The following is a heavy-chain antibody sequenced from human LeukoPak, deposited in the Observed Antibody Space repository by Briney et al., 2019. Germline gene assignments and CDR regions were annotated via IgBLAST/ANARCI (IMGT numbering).Heavy chain of an antibody. J-gene: IGHJ4*02. CDR2: ISYDGSNK. CDR1: GFTFSSYA. D-gene: IGHD3-22*01. Sequence: GGSLRLSCAASGFTFSSYAMHWVRQAPGKGLEWVAVISYDGSNKYYADSVKGRFTISRDNSKNTLYLQMNSLRAEDTAVYYCARAAIDSSGYYWYYFDYWGQGTLVTVSS. V-gene: IGHV3-30*04. CDR3: ARAAIDSSGYYWYYFDY.